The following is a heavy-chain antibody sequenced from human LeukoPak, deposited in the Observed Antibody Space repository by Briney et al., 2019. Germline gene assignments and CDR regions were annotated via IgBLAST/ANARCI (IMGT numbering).Heavy chain of an antibody. J-gene: IGHJ4*02. CDR3: AKDGPYTSSFDY. Sequence: QPGGSLRLSCAGAGLSFSSYGMPWVRQAPGKGLEWVAVVSDDGSDKYYADSVKGRFTISRDNSKNTLYLQMNSLRGEDTAVYYCAKDGPYTSSFDYWGQGTLVTVSS. CDR2: VSDDGSDK. CDR1: GLSFSSYG. D-gene: IGHD6-13*01. V-gene: IGHV3-30*18.